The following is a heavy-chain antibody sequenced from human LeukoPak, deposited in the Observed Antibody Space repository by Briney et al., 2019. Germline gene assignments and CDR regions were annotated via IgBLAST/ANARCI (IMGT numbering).Heavy chain of an antibody. CDR1: GDSISSSSYY. CDR2: IYYSGST. Sequence: SETLSLTCAVSGDSISSSSYYWGWIRQPPGKGLEWIGSIYYSGSTYYNPSPKSRVTISVDTSKNQFSLRLTSVTAADTAVYYCTRQAGTYSYYYYYMDVWGKGTPVTVSS. V-gene: IGHV4-39*01. D-gene: IGHD1-26*01. CDR3: TRQAGTYSYYYYYMDV. J-gene: IGHJ6*03.